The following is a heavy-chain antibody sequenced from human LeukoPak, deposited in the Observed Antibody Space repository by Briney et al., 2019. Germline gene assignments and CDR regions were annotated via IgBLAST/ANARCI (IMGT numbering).Heavy chain of an antibody. Sequence: SETLSLTCTVSGGSISSYYWSWIRQPAGKGLEWIGRIHTSGSTNYNPSLKSRVTMSVDTSKNQFSLKLSSVTAADTAVYYCARRGRGYWGNWFDPWGQGTLVTVSS. D-gene: IGHD7-27*01. CDR1: GGSISSYY. CDR3: ARRGRGYWGNWFDP. J-gene: IGHJ5*02. V-gene: IGHV4-4*07. CDR2: IHTSGST.